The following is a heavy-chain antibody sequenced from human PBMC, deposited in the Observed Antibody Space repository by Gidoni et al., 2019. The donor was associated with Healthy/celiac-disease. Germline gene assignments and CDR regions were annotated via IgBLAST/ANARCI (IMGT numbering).Heavy chain of an antibody. CDR2: IYYSGST. D-gene: IGHD3-10*01. CDR3: ARYIITMVQGGFDY. CDR1: CGSLSSYY. V-gene: IGHV4-59*08. J-gene: IGHJ4*02. Sequence: QVQLQESGPGLVKPSEPLSLTCTVSCGSLSSYYWRWIRQPPGKGLEWIGYIYYSGSTNYNPSLKRRVTISVDTSKNQFSLKLSSVTAADTAVYYCARYIITMVQGGFDYWGQGTLVTVSS.